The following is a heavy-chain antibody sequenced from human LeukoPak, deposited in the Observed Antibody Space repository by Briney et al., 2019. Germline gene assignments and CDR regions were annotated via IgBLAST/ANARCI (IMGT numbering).Heavy chain of an antibody. J-gene: IGHJ3*02. D-gene: IGHD4-23*01. CDR3: ATPTVGTSRFDGFDI. CDR2: INPNSGGT. V-gene: IGHV1-2*02. Sequence: GASVKVSCKASGYIFTGYYMHWVQQAPGLGLEWMGWINPNSGGTNYAQRFQGRVTMTRDTSISTAYMELSRLRSDDTAVYYCATPTVGTSRFDGFDIWGQGTMVTVSP. CDR1: GYIFTGYY.